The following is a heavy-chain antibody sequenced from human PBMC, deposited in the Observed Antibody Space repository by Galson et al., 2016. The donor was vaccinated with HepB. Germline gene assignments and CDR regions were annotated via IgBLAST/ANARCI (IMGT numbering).Heavy chain of an antibody. Sequence: SLRLSCAASGFNFDNYAMHWVRQGPGKGLEWVSGISWNSGSIGYADSVKGRFTISRDNAKNSAYLQMNSLRAEDTALYYCAKASGSYNYYYFYGMGVWGQGTTVTVSS. D-gene: IGHD3-10*01. CDR1: GFNFDNYA. CDR3: AKASGSYNYYYFYGMGV. V-gene: IGHV3-9*01. J-gene: IGHJ6*02. CDR2: ISWNSGSI.